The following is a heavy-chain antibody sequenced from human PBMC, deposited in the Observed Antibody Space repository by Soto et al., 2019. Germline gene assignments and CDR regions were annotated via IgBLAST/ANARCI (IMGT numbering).Heavy chain of an antibody. D-gene: IGHD3-3*01. V-gene: IGHV4-59*01. Sequence: QVQLQESGPGLVKPSETLSLTCTVSGGSISSYYWSWIRQPPGKGLEWIGYIYYSGSTNYNPSLKSRVTISVDPSKNQFSLKLSSVTAADTAVYYCARDLGIYDFWSGYYNDYYYGMDVWGQGTTVTVSS. CDR1: GGSISSYY. J-gene: IGHJ6*02. CDR3: ARDLGIYDFWSGYYNDYYYGMDV. CDR2: IYYSGST.